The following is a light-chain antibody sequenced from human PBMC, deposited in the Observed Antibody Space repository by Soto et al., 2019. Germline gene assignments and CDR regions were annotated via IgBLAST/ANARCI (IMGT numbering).Light chain of an antibody. V-gene: IGKV1-5*03. CDR3: QQNNRYPWT. CDR1: QNVGIW. Sequence: DIQMAQSPSTLSASVGERVTIHCRASQNVGIWLAWYQQKPGKAPTLLLYQASNLERGVPSRFSGSGSGTEFTLTISSLQPDDLATYYCQQNNRYPWTFGQGTKVDTK. J-gene: IGKJ1*01. CDR2: QAS.